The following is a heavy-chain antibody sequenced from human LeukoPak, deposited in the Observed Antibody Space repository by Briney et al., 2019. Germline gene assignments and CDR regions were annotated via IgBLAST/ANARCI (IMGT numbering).Heavy chain of an antibody. D-gene: IGHD3-10*01. Sequence: SETLSLTCTVSGGSISSGYYWGWIRQPPGKGLEWIGSIYHSGSTYYNPSLKSRVTISVDTSKNQFSLKLSSVTAADTAVYYCASGTYYYGSGTRGGVDYWGQGTLVTVSS. CDR2: IYHSGST. J-gene: IGHJ4*02. CDR1: GGSISSGYY. V-gene: IGHV4-38-2*02. CDR3: ASGTYYYGSGTRGGVDY.